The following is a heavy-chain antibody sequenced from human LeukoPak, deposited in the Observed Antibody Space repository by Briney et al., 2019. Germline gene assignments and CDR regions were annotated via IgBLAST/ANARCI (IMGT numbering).Heavy chain of an antibody. CDR1: AFTFRSYA. CDR2: VSASGGST. Sequence: GGSLRLSCAACAFTFRSYAMIWVRQAPGKGLEWVSTVSASGGSTYYADSVKGRFTISRDNSNNTLSLQINSLRPEDTAVYYCAKGAASRGYTYMANWGQGTLVTVSS. CDR3: AKGAASRGYTYMAN. J-gene: IGHJ4*02. V-gene: IGHV3-23*01. D-gene: IGHD5-18*01.